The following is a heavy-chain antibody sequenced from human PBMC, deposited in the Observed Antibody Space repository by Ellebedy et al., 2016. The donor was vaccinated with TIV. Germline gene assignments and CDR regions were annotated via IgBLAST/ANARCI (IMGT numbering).Heavy chain of an antibody. D-gene: IGHD3-10*01. CDR2: INNDKSRGSRT. CDR1: GFTFRTYW. CDR3: IRYRGDAFDI. Sequence: GESLKISCAGSGFTFRTYWMHWVRQAPGKGLVWLSNINNDKSRGSRTNYADSVKGRFTVSVDNAKNTLYLQMNSLRAEDTAVYYCIRYRGDAFDIWGQGTMVTVSS. V-gene: IGHV3-74*01. J-gene: IGHJ3*02.